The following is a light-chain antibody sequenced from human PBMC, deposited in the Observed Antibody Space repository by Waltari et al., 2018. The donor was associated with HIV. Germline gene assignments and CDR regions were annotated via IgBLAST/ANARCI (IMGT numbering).Light chain of an antibody. Sequence: QSVLTQPPSVSGAPGQRVTISCSGNTSNIGAGYGVQWYQHLPGTAPKVLIYGYANRPSGGPDRVSGCKSGTSASLAITGLQAEDEADYYCQSYDSTLTGWVFGGGTILTVL. CDR1: TSNIGAGYG. CDR2: GYA. CDR3: QSYDSTLTGWV. J-gene: IGLJ3*02. V-gene: IGLV1-40*01.